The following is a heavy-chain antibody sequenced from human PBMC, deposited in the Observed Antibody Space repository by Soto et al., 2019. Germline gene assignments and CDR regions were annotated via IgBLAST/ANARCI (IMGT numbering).Heavy chain of an antibody. J-gene: IGHJ4*02. Sequence: PSETLSLTCAVYGGSFSGYYWSWIRQPPGKGLEWIGEINHSGSTNYNPSLKSRVNISVDTSKNQFSLKLSSVTAADTAVYYCARVFGGPYYDILTGYYYFDYWGQGTLVTVSS. V-gene: IGHV4-34*01. CDR1: GGSFSGYY. CDR3: ARVFGGPYYDILTGYYYFDY. CDR2: INHSGST. D-gene: IGHD3-9*01.